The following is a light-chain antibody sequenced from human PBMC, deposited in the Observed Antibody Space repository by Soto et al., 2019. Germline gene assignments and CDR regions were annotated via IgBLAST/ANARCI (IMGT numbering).Light chain of an antibody. J-gene: IGKJ2*01. CDR3: QQFGNSRYT. CDR1: QSVNNQ. CDR2: DAS. V-gene: IGKV3-11*01. Sequence: EIVMTQSPATLSVSPGERATLSCRASQSVNNQLAWYQQRPGQAPRLLIYDASNRATGIPARFSGSGSGTDFTLTISRLEPEDFAVYYCQQFGNSRYTFGQGTKVDIK.